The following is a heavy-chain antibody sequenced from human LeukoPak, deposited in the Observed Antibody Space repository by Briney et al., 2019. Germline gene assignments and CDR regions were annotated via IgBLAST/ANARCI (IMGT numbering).Heavy chain of an antibody. CDR3: ARDLSSSASWVDY. J-gene: IGHJ4*02. D-gene: IGHD2-2*01. CDR1: SYTFTSYG. Sequence: ASVKVSCKASSYTFTSYGISWVRQAPGQGLEWMGWISGYNGNTNYAQKLQGRVTMTPDTSTSTVYMELRSLRSDDTAVYYCARDLSSSASWVDYWGQGTLVTVSS. V-gene: IGHV1-18*01. CDR2: ISGYNGNT.